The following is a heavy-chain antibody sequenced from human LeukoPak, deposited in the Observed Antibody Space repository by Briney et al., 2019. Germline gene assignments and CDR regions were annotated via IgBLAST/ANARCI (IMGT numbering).Heavy chain of an antibody. J-gene: IGHJ4*02. Sequence: ASVKLSCNASGYTCTSYGISWVRQAPGQGLEWMGWISAYNGNTNYAQKLQGRVTMATDTSTSTAYVELRSLRSDDTAVYYCARGRGSGSYSDYWGQGTLVTVSS. CDR3: ARGRGSGSYSDY. CDR1: GYTCTSYG. CDR2: ISAYNGNT. V-gene: IGHV1-18*01. D-gene: IGHD3-10*01.